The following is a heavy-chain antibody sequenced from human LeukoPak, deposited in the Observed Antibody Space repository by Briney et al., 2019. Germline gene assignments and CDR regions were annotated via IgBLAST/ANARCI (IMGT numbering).Heavy chain of an antibody. Sequence: SETLSLTCTVSGSSISSSSYYWGWIRQPPGKGLEWIGSIYYSGSTYYNPSLKSRVTISVDTSKNQFSLKLSSVTAADTAVYYCARHPCTSSCRGGFDYWGQGTLVTVSS. V-gene: IGHV4-39*07. D-gene: IGHD2-2*01. CDR1: GSSISSSSYY. J-gene: IGHJ4*02. CDR3: ARHPCTSSCRGGFDY. CDR2: IYYSGST.